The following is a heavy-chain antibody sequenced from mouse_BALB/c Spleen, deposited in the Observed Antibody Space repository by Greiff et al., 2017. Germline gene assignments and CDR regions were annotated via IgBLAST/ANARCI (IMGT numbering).Heavy chain of an antibody. CDR1: GYSFTGYN. V-gene: IGHV1-39*01. D-gene: IGHD1-2*01. CDR2: IDPYYGGT. Sequence: VQLKESGPELEKPGASVKISCKASGYSFTGYNMNWVKQSNGKSLEWIGNIDPYYGGTSYNQKFKGKATLTVDKSSSTAYMQLKSLTSEDSAVYYCAKSSRITTANPHYYAMDYWGQGTSVTVSS. J-gene: IGHJ4*01. CDR3: AKSSRITTANPHYYAMDY.